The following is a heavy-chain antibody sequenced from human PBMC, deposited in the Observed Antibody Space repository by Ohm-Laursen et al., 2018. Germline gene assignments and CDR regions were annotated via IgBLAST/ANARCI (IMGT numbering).Heavy chain of an antibody. Sequence: GTLSLTCDVSGLSISNSNWWGWIRQPPGKGLEWVGYLYYSGTTYYNPSLKSRVTMSVDTSKNQFSLKLSSVTAADTAVYYCARQEGYCSSTSCYEVWFDPWGQGTLVTVSS. J-gene: IGHJ5*02. CDR2: LYYSGTT. CDR1: GLSISNSNW. CDR3: ARQEGYCSSTSCYEVWFDP. D-gene: IGHD2-2*01. V-gene: IGHV4-28*01.